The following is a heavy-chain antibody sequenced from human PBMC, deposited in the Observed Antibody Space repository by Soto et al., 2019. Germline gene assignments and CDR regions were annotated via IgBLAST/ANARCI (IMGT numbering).Heavy chain of an antibody. V-gene: IGHV3-30-3*01. CDR1: GFTFSSYA. CDR3: ARAGDGYSFDY. Sequence: QVQLVESGGGVVQPGRSLRLSCAASGFTFSSYAMHWVRQAPGKGLEWVAVISYDGSNKYYADSVKGRFTISRDNSKNTLYLQMNSLRAEDTAVYYCARAGDGYSFDYWGQGPLVTVSS. J-gene: IGHJ4*02. CDR2: ISYDGSNK. D-gene: IGHD2-15*01.